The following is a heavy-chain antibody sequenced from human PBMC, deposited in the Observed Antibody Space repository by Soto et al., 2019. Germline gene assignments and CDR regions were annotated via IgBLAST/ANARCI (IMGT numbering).Heavy chain of an antibody. CDR3: AREQILPYYYGMDV. CDR1: GGSISSGDYY. CDR2: IYYSGST. D-gene: IGHD2-15*01. Sequence: PSETLSLTCTVSGGSISSGDYYWSWIRQPPGKGLEWIGYIYYSGSTYYNPSLKSRVTISVDTSKNQFSLKLSSVTAADTAVYYCAREQILPYYYGMDVWGQGTTVTVSS. V-gene: IGHV4-30-4*01. J-gene: IGHJ6*02.